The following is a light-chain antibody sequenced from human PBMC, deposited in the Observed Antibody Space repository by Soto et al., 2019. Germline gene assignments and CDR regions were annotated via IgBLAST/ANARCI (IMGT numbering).Light chain of an antibody. CDR3: GTLDNRLSAVV. V-gene: IGLV1-51*01. CDR1: SSNIGYNY. CDR2: DNN. Sequence: QSVLTQPPSVSAAPGQRVTISCSGSSSNIGYNYVSWYQQLPGTAPKLLIYDNNNRPSGIPDRFSGSKSGTAATLGITGLQAGDEADYYGGTLDNRLSAVVFGGGTKLTVL. J-gene: IGLJ2*01.